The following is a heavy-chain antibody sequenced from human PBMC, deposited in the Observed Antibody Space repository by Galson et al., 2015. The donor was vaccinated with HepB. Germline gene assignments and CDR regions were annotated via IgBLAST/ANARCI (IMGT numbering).Heavy chain of an antibody. CDR1: GLTFSNAW. Sequence: SLRLSCAASGLTFSNAWMIWVRQAPGKGLEWVGRIKSKTDGGTTDFAAPVKGRFIISRDDSKNTLYLQMNSLKTEDTAVYYCTTQIQRWFDYWGQGTVVTVSS. CDR2: IKSKTDGGTT. V-gene: IGHV3-15*01. J-gene: IGHJ4*02. CDR3: TTQIQRWFDY. D-gene: IGHD2-15*01.